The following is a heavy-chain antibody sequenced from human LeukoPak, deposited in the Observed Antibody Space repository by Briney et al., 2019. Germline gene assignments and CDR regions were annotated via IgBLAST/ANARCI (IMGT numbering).Heavy chain of an antibody. CDR1: GESLSGFY. J-gene: IGHJ4*02. Sequence: SETLSLTCAVYGESLSGFYCTWIRQPPGKGLEWIGEINHRGSINYNPSLKSRVTMLLDTSKNQFSLRLNSVTAADTAVYYCVRGDVAARLQFWGQGTLVTVSS. CDR3: VRGDVAARLQF. V-gene: IGHV4-34*01. CDR2: INHRGSI. D-gene: IGHD6-6*01.